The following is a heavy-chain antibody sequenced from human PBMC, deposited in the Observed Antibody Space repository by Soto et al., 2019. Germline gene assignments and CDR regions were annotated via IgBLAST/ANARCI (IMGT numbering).Heavy chain of an antibody. V-gene: IGHV1-18*01. CDR2: ISAYNGNT. CDR1: GYTFTSYG. CDR3: ARGKGSGSWYYPYGMDV. Sequence: QVQLVQSGAEVKKPGASVKVSCKASGYTFTSYGISWVRQAPGQGLEWMGWISAYNGNTNYAQKLQGRVTMTTDTSTSTADRELRSLRSDDTAVYYCARGKGSGSWYYPYGMDVWGQGTTVTVSS. D-gene: IGHD6-13*01. J-gene: IGHJ6*02.